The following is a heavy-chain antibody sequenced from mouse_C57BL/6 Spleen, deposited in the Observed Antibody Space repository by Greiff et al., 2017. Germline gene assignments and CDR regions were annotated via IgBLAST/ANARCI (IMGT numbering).Heavy chain of an antibody. CDR1: GFSLTSYG. D-gene: IGHD2-4*01. CDR2: IWSGGST. CDR3: AKNNHDSWYAMDY. Sequence: QVQLKQSGHGLVQPSQSLSITCTVSGFSLTSYGVNWVRQPPGKGLEWLGVIWSGGSTDYNAAFISRLSISKDNSKSPVFFKMNSLQADDTAIYXCAKNNHDSWYAMDYGGQGTSVTVSS. J-gene: IGHJ4*01. V-gene: IGHV2-4*01.